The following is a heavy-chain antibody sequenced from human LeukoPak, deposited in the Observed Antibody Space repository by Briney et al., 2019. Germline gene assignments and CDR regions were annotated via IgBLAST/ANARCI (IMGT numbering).Heavy chain of an antibody. Sequence: ASVKVSCKASGGTFSSYAISWVRQAPGQGLEWMGGIIPIFGTANYAQKFQGRVTITADESTSTAYMELGSLRSEDTAVYYCAGGTMITFGGVIVSWTLDYYYGMDVWGQGTTVTVSS. D-gene: IGHD3-16*02. CDR3: AGGTMITFGGVIVSWTLDYYYGMDV. CDR2: IIPIFGTA. CDR1: GGTFSSYA. V-gene: IGHV1-69*13. J-gene: IGHJ6*02.